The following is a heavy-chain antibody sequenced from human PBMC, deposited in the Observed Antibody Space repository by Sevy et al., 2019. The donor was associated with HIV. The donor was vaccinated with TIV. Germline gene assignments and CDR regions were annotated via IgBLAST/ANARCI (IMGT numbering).Heavy chain of an antibody. D-gene: IGHD6-19*01. V-gene: IGHV3-33*01. CDR3: ARESGSDWYLDF. Sequence: GGSLRLSCAASGFTFGSYGMHWVRQAPGKGLEWEAVIWFDGSNQYYGDSVKGRFTISRDNSKNTVYLHMNSLRVDDTAVYYCARESGSDWYLDFWGQGTLVTVSS. CDR2: IWFDGSNQ. J-gene: IGHJ4*02. CDR1: GFTFGSYG.